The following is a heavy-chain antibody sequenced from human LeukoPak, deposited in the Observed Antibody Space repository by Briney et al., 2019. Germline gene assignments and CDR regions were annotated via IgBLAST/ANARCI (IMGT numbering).Heavy chain of an antibody. CDR3: AREVPRNYYDSSGYYRFDY. CDR2: ISAYNGNT. CDR1: GYTFTSYG. V-gene: IGHV1-18*01. Sequence: ASVKVSCRASGYTFTSYGISWVRQAPGQGLEWMGWISAYNGNTNYAQKLQGRVTMTTDTSTSTAYMELRSLRSDDTAVYYCAREVPRNYYDSSGYYRFDYWGQGTLVTVSS. J-gene: IGHJ4*02. D-gene: IGHD3-22*01.